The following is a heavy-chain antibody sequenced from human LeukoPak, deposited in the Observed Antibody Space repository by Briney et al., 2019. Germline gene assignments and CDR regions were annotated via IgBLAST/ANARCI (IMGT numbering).Heavy chain of an antibody. CDR3: TTDPEWLLRPFDY. J-gene: IGHJ4*02. CDR1: GFTFSNAW. D-gene: IGHD3-3*01. V-gene: IGHV3-15*01. Sequence: GGSLRLSCAASGFTFSNAWMSWVRQAPGKGLEWVGRIKSKTDGGTTDHAAPVKGRFTISRDDSKNTLYLQMNSLKTEDTAVYYCTTDPEWLLRPFDYWGQGTLVTVSS. CDR2: IKSKTDGGTT.